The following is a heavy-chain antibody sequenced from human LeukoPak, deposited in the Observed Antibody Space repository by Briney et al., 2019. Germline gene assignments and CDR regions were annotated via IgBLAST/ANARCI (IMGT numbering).Heavy chain of an antibody. Sequence: GGSLRLSCAASGFIFSNYAMSWVRQAPGKGPEWVSAVNGSGDTTYYADSVKGRFTISRDNSKNTMYLEMNSLRAEDTAVYCCAKDLRAVAGRGPFDYWGQGTLVTVSS. V-gene: IGHV3-23*01. D-gene: IGHD6-19*01. CDR1: GFIFSNYA. CDR3: AKDLRAVAGRGPFDY. CDR2: VNGSGDTT. J-gene: IGHJ4*02.